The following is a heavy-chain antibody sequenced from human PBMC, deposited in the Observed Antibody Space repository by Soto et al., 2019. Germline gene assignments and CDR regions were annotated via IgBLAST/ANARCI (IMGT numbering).Heavy chain of an antibody. CDR2: INLSGGST. Sequence: ASVKVSCKASGDMFSTDTITWMRQAPGRGLEWMGRINLSGGSTSYAQKFQGRVTMTRDTSTSTVYMELSSLRSEDTAVYYCARGVRGYSAYVPGYWGQGTLVTVSS. V-gene: IGHV1-46*01. CDR1: GDMFSTDT. CDR3: ARGVRGYSAYVPGY. J-gene: IGHJ4*02. D-gene: IGHD5-12*01.